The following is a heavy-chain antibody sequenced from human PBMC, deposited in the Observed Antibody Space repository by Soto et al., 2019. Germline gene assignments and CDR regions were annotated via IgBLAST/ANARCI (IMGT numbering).Heavy chain of an antibody. D-gene: IGHD2-2*01. V-gene: IGHV3-21*01. J-gene: IGHJ6*02. CDR1: GFSFRRYT. CDR2: ISSRSTYI. CDR3: ARDRAEDIMVLPAPGLRYGMDV. Sequence: GGSLRLSCAASGFSFRRYTMNWVRQAPGKGLEWVSSISSRSTYIYYSDSVKGRFTISGDDAQNSLFLQMNSLRAEDTAVYFCARDRAEDIMVLPAPGLRYGMDVWGQGTTVTVSS.